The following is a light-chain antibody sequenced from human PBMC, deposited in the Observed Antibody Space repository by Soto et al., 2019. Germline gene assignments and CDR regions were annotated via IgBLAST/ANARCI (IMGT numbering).Light chain of an antibody. Sequence: EIVLTQSPGILSLSPGERATLSCRASQSVSSSYLAWYQQKPGQAPQLLIYWASTRESGVPDRFSGSGSGTDFTLTISSLQAEDVAVYYCQQYYTTPLTFGGGTKVEIK. V-gene: IGKV3-20*01. CDR2: WAS. J-gene: IGKJ4*01. CDR1: QSVSSSY. CDR3: QQYYTTPLT.